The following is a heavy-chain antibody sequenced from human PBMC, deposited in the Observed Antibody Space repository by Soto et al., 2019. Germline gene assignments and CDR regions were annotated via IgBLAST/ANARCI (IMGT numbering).Heavy chain of an antibody. V-gene: IGHV1-2*02. Sequence: ASVKVSCKASGYTFTGYYMHWVRQAPGQGLEWMGWINPNSGGTNYAQKFQGRVTMTRDTSISTAYMELSRLRSDDTAVYYCARVGAGGGIVVVPAAIRRKYGMDVWGQGTTVTVSS. CDR2: INPNSGGT. J-gene: IGHJ6*02. CDR3: ARVGAGGGIVVVPAAIRRKYGMDV. D-gene: IGHD2-2*01. CDR1: GYTFTGYY.